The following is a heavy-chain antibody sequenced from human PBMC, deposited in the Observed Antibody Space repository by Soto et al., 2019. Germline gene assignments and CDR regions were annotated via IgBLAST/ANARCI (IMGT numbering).Heavy chain of an antibody. D-gene: IGHD3-10*01. Sequence: ASVKVSCKASGYTFTSYDINWVRQATGQGLEWMGWMNPNSGNTGYAQKFQGRITITRDTSASTAYMELSSLRSGDTAVYYCARDSGSPWGPGTLVTVSS. CDR3: ARDSGSP. V-gene: IGHV1-8*01. J-gene: IGHJ5*02. CDR1: GYTFTSYD. CDR2: MNPNSGNT.